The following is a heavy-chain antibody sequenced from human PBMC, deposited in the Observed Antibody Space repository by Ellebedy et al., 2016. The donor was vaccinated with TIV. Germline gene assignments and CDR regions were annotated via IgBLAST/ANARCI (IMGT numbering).Heavy chain of an antibody. CDR2: INPNSGGT. CDR1: GYTFTSYY. CDR3: ARSGAGATWVYDAFDI. V-gene: IGHV1-2*02. Sequence: ASVKVSCKASGYTFTSYYMHWVRQAPGQGLEWMGWINPNSGGTNYAQKFQGRVTMTRDTSISTAYMELSRLRSDDTAVYYCARSGAGATWVYDAFDIWGQGTMVTVSS. J-gene: IGHJ3*02. D-gene: IGHD1-26*01.